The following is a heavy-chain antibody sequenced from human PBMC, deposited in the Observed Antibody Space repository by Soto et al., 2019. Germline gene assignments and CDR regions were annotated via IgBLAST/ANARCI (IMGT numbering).Heavy chain of an antibody. CDR3: ARLFPARIQLWLPYYFDY. Sequence: GESLKLSCKGSGYSFTSYWIGWVRQMPGKGLEWMGIIYPGDSDTRYSPSFQGQVTISADKSISTAYLQWSSLKASDTAMYYCARLFPARIQLWLPYYFDYWGQGTLVTVSS. V-gene: IGHV5-51*01. CDR2: IYPGDSDT. CDR1: GYSFTSYW. J-gene: IGHJ4*02. D-gene: IGHD5-18*01.